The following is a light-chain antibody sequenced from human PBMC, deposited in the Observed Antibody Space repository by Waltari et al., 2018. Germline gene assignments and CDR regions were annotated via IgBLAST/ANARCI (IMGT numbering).Light chain of an antibody. CDR2: STY. V-gene: IGKV3-20*01. J-gene: IGKJ4*01. Sequence: IVLTQSPGTLSLSPGDRATLSCRASQTVSTIALSWYQQQPGQAPRVLIYSTYNRATGIPDRFSGSGSGTDFTLTINRLAPEDFAMYYCQQYDGIVVTFGGGTKVEI. CDR1: QTVSTIA. CDR3: QQYDGIVVT.